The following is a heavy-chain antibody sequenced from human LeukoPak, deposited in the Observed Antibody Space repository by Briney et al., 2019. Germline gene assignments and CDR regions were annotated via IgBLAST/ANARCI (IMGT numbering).Heavy chain of an antibody. CDR2: ISGSGVST. CDR3: AKAYYDSSGYYNYFDY. V-gene: IGHV3-23*01. Sequence: PGGSLTLSCAASGFTFSNYAMSWVRQAPGKLLECVSSISGSGVSTLYADYVKGRFTISRDNSKNTLYLQMNRLRDEDTAVYYCAKAYYDSSGYYNYFDYWGQGTLVTVSS. CDR1: GFTFSNYA. D-gene: IGHD3-22*01. J-gene: IGHJ4*02.